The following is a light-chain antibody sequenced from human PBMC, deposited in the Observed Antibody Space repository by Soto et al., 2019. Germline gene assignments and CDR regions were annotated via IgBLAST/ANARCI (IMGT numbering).Light chain of an antibody. CDR3: MQALQTPRSIT. CDR1: QSLLHSKGYNY. V-gene: IGKV2-28*01. Sequence: DIVMTQSPLSLPVTPGEPASISCRSSQSLLHSKGYNYLDWYLQKPGQSPQLLIYLGSNRASGVPDRFSGSGSGTDFTLKISRVEAEDVGVYYCMQALQTPRSITFGQGTRLEIK. CDR2: LGS. J-gene: IGKJ5*01.